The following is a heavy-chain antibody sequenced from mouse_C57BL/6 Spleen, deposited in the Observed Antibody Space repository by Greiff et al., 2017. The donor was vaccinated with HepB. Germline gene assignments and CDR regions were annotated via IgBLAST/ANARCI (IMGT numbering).Heavy chain of an antibody. CDR2: ISYDGSN. D-gene: IGHD3-2*02. V-gene: IGHV3-6*01. J-gene: IGHJ2*01. CDR1: GYTITSGYY. Sequence: DVHLVESGPGLVKPSQSLSLTCSVTGYTITSGYYWNWIRQFPGNKLEWMGYISYDGSNNYNPSLKNRISITRDTSKNQFFLKLNSVTTEDTATYYCARSGSGYPLDYWGQGTTLTVSS. CDR3: ARSGSGYPLDY.